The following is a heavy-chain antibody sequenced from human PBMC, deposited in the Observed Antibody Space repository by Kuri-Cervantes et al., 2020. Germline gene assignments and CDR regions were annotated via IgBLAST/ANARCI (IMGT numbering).Heavy chain of an antibody. Sequence: GGSLRLSCAASGFTVSSNYMSWVRQAPGKGLEWVSVIYSGGSTYYADSVKGRFTISRDNSKNTLYPQMNSLRAEDTAVYYCASLVSSWYYFDYWGQGTLVTVSS. D-gene: IGHD6-13*01. CDR2: IYSGGST. CDR1: GFTVSSNY. V-gene: IGHV3-53*01. CDR3: ASLVSSWYYFDY. J-gene: IGHJ4*02.